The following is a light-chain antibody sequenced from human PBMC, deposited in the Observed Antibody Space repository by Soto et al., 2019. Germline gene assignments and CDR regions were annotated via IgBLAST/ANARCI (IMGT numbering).Light chain of an antibody. CDR2: EVS. Sequence: QSVLTQPASVSGSPGQLITISCTGTSSDVGGYKYVSWYQQHPGKAPKVMIYEVSNRPSGVSNRFSGSKSGNTASLTISGLQSEDEGDYYCSSYRSIGSLVFGTGTKV. CDR3: SSYRSIGSLV. V-gene: IGLV2-14*01. J-gene: IGLJ1*01. CDR1: SSDVGGYKY.